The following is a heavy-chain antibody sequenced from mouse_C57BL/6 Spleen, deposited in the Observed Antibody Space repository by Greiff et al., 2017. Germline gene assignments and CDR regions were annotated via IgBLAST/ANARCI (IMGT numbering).Heavy chain of an antibody. D-gene: IGHD4-1*01. Sequence: EVMLVESGGDLVKPGGSLKLSCAASGFTFSSYGMSWVRQTPDKRLEWVATISSGGSYTYYPDSVKGRFPISRDNAKNTLYLQMSSLKSEDTAMYYCARHPLTGYYFDYWGQGTTLTVSS. V-gene: IGHV5-6*02. CDR2: ISSGGSYT. CDR3: ARHPLTGYYFDY. J-gene: IGHJ2*01. CDR1: GFTFSSYG.